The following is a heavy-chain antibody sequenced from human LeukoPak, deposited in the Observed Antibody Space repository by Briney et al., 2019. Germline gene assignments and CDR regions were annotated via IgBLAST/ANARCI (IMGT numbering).Heavy chain of an antibody. Sequence: GASVKVSCKASGYTFTSYYMHWVRQAPGQGLEWMGIINPSGGSTSYAQKFQGRVTMTRDTSTSTVYMELSSLRSEDTAVYYCARGLRNYYDSSGYYSLYYYYGMDVWGQGTTVTVSS. CDR1: GYTFTSYY. D-gene: IGHD3-22*01. CDR3: ARGLRNYYDSSGYYSLYYYYGMDV. CDR2: INPSGGST. V-gene: IGHV1-46*01. J-gene: IGHJ6*02.